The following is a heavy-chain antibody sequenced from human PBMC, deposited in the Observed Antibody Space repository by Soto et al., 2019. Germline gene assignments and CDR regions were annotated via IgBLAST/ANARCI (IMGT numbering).Heavy chain of an antibody. J-gene: IGHJ4*02. D-gene: IGHD3-16*01. CDR3: ARELDLKDVFRFMETPPIQGLGIDN. CDR1: GFAFSSYW. Sequence: EVQLVESGGNLVQPGRSLRLSCVASGFAFSSYWMSWVRQAPGKGLEWVANIKEDGSETYYVDSVKGRFTISRDNTKNSLTPQMSGLRADDTAIYYCARELDLKDVFRFMETPPIQGLGIDNWGQGTLVTVSS. CDR2: IKEDGSET. V-gene: IGHV3-7*03.